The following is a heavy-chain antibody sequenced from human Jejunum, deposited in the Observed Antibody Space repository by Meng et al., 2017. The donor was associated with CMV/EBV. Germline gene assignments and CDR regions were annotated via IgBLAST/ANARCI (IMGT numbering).Heavy chain of an antibody. CDR1: NYR. V-gene: IGHV4-28*03. J-gene: IGHJ5*02. D-gene: IGHD4/OR15-4a*01. CDR3: VRDQMTMVTGAGLGYLRLDP. CDR2: ICHLGGT. Sequence: NYRRGWVRQAPGKGLEWISNICHLGGTSYNPSLESRLTMTVDTSTNQFSLKLKSVTAADTAMYYCVRDQMTMVTGAGLGYLRLDPWGQGTLVTVSS.